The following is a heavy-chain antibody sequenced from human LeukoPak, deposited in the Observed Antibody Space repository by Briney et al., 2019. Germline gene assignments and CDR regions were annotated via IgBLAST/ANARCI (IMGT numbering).Heavy chain of an antibody. V-gene: IGHV3-49*04. CDR2: IRSKAYGGTT. CDR3: ARSVWQWLVLDY. J-gene: IGHJ4*02. CDR1: GFTFGDYA. Sequence: PGRSLRLSCAASGFTFGDYAMSWVRQAPGKGLEWVGFIRSKAYGGTTEYAASVKGRFTISRDDSKSIAYLQMNSLKASDTAMYYCARSVWQWLVLDYWGQGTLVTVSS. D-gene: IGHD6-19*01.